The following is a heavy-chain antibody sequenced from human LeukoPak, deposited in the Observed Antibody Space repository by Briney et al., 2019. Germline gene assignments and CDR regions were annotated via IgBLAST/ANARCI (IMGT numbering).Heavy chain of an antibody. V-gene: IGHV3-23*01. CDR2: FSGSGVST. D-gene: IGHD3-9*01. J-gene: IGHJ4*02. CDR3: ARPAIADILTGYYNY. CDR1: GFTLRNYA. Sequence: GGSLRLSCAASGFTLRNYAMSWVRQAPGKGLEWVSAFSGSGVSTHYADSVKGRFTISRDNSKNTLYLQMNSLKASDTAMYYCARPAIADILTGYYNYWGQGTLVTVSS.